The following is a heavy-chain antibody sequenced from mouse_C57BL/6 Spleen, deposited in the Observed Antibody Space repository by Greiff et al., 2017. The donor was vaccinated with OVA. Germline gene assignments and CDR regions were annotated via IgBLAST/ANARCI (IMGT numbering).Heavy chain of an antibody. CDR2: IYPGDGDT. V-gene: IGHV1-82*01. D-gene: IGHD1-1*01. Sequence: QVQLQQSGPELVKPGASVKISCKASGYAFSRSWMHWVKQRPGKGLEWIGRIYPGDGDTNYNGKFKGKAKLTAAKSSSTAYMQLSSLTSEDSAVSFCARDYYGSSLYYAMDYWGQGTSVTVAS. CDR3: ARDYYGSSLYYAMDY. CDR1: GYAFSRSW. J-gene: IGHJ4*01.